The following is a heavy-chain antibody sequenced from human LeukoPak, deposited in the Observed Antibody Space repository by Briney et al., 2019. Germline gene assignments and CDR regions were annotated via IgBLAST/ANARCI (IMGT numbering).Heavy chain of an antibody. V-gene: IGHV3-66*02. CDR1: GFTFRNHW. CDR3: ANTIDC. CDR2: IYSGGGT. D-gene: IGHD1-26*01. J-gene: IGHJ4*02. Sequence: PGGSLRLSCAASGFTFRNHWMHWVRQAPGKGLEWVSIIYSGGGTYYADSVKGRFTISRDNSKNTLYLQMNSLRGEDTAVYYCANTIDCWGQGTLVTVSS.